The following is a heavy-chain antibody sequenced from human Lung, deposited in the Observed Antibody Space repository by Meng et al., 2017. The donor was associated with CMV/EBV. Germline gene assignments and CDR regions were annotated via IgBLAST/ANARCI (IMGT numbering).Heavy chain of an antibody. CDR3: ARNGYCSSTSCYRYGMDV. J-gene: IGHJ6*02. Sequence: ASVKVSCKASGYTFSSYGISWVRQAPGQGLEWMGWVSGCDGETNYAQEIEGRVTMTTDTSTSTVYMELSRLRSDDTAVYYCARNGYCSSTSCYRYGMDVWGQGXTVTASS. CDR2: VSGCDGET. V-gene: IGHV1-18*01. CDR1: GYTFSSYG. D-gene: IGHD2-2*01.